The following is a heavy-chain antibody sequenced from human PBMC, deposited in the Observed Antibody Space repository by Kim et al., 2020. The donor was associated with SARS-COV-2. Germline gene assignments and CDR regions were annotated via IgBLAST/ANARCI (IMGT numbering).Heavy chain of an antibody. D-gene: IGHD2-2*01. CDR2: ISGSGGST. CDR3: SRRRDCSSTSCYQVY. J-gene: IGHJ4*01. CDR1: GFTFSTYA. Sequence: GGSLRLSCAASGFTFSTYAMSWVRQTPGKGLEWVSGISGSGGSTYYADSVKGRFTISRDNSKNTLYLQMNSLRVEDTAVYYCSRRRDCSSTSCYQVYWG. V-gene: IGHV3-23*01.